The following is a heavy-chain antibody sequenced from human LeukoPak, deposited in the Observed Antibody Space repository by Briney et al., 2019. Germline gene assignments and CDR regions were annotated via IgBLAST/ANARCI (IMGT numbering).Heavy chain of an antibody. CDR3: ARDVFADSSGGSFDF. J-gene: IGHJ4*02. CDR2: IWYDGSKK. CDR1: GFSFDTHG. D-gene: IGHD3-16*01. V-gene: IGHV3-33*01. Sequence: GRSLRLSCAASGFSFDTHGMHWVRQAPGKGLEWVAVIWYDGSKKYYADSVKGRFTISRDNSKKSLFLQMNSLRAEDTALYYCARDVFADSSGGSFDFWGQGTLVTVSS.